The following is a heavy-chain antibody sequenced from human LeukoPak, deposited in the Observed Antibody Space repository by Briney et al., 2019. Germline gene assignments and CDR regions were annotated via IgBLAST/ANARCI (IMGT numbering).Heavy chain of an antibody. CDR3: AGGRLGFSYGY. D-gene: IGHD5-18*01. CDR1: GGSFSGHY. J-gene: IGHJ4*02. V-gene: IGHV4-34*01. Sequence: PSETLSLTCAVYGGSFSGHYWGWIRQPPGKGLEWIGEINLSGRPNYHPSLKSRVTISGDTSKKQYSLNPTSVTAADTAVYYCAGGRLGFSYGYWGQGALVTVPS. CDR2: INLSGRP.